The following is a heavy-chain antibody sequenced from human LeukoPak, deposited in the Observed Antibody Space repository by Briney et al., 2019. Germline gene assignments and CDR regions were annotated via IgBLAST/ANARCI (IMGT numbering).Heavy chain of an antibody. J-gene: IGHJ4*02. CDR2: TRNKANSYTT. Sequence: GGSLRLSCAASGFTFSDHYMDWVRQAPGKGLEWVGRTRNKANSYTTEYAASVKGRFTISRDDSKNSLYLQMNSLKTEDTAVYYCARVDPYSSSSGRVDYWGQGTLVTVSS. D-gene: IGHD6-6*01. V-gene: IGHV3-72*01. CDR3: ARVDPYSSSSGRVDY. CDR1: GFTFSDHY.